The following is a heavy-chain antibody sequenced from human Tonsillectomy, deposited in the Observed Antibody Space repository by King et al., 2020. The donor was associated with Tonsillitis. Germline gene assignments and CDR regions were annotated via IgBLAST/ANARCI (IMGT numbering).Heavy chain of an antibody. CDR2: IIPIFGTA. V-gene: IGHV1-69*01. Sequence: VQLVESGAEVKKPGSSVKVSCKASGGTFSSYAISWVRQAPGQGLEWMGGIIPIFGTANYAQKSQGRVTITADESTSTAYMELSSLRSEDTAVYYCAARYGDHPAGYFDLWGRGTLVTVSS. J-gene: IGHJ2*01. D-gene: IGHD4-17*01. CDR3: AARYGDHPAGYFDL. CDR1: GGTFSSYA.